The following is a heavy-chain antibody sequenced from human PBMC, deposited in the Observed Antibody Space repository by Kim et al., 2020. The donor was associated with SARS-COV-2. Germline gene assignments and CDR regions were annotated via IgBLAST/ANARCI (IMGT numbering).Heavy chain of an antibody. CDR1: GFTFSSYS. Sequence: GGSLRLSCAASGFTFSSYSMNWVRQAPGKGLEWVSSISSSSSYIYYADSVKGRFTISRDNAKNSLYLQMNSLRAEDTAVYYCARDHYCSSTSCYGVVATIIAPDYYYYGMDVWGQGTTVTVSS. CDR2: ISSSSSYI. CDR3: ARDHYCSSTSCYGVVATIIAPDYYYYGMDV. J-gene: IGHJ6*02. V-gene: IGHV3-21*01. D-gene: IGHD2-2*01.